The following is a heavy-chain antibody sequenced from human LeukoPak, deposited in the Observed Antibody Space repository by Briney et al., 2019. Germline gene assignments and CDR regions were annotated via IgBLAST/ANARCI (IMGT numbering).Heavy chain of an antibody. CDR2: ISGSGGST. Sequence: GGSLRLSCAASGFTFSSYAMSWVRQAPGKGLEWVSAISGSGGSTYYADSVKGRFTISRDNSKNTLSLQMNSLRAEDTAVYYCAKRGPGSPESGKYYFDYWGQGTLVTVSS. CDR3: AKRGPGSPESGKYYFDY. J-gene: IGHJ4*02. CDR1: GFTFSSYA. D-gene: IGHD3-10*01. V-gene: IGHV3-23*01.